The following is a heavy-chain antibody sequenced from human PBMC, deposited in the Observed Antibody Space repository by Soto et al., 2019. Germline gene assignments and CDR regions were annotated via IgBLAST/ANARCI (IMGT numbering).Heavy chain of an antibody. CDR2: ISAYNGNT. CDR3: VRASYCSGGSCYSDY. V-gene: IGHV1-18*01. Sequence: QVQLVQSGAEVKKPGASVKVSCKASGYTFTSYSISWVRQAPGQGLEWMAWISAYNGNTYYAQKFQGRVTMTTDTSTSTAYMELRSLRSDDTAVYYCVRASYCSGGSCYSDYWGQGTLVTVSS. J-gene: IGHJ4*02. CDR1: GYTFTSYS. D-gene: IGHD2-15*01.